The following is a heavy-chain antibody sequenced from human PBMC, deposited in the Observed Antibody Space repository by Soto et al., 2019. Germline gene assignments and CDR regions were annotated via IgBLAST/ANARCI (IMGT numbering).Heavy chain of an antibody. J-gene: IGHJ6*02. CDR3: ARASGYYYGMDV. V-gene: IGHV3-21*01. CDR1: GFTFSSYS. CDR2: ISSSSSYI. D-gene: IGHD3-3*01. Sequence: EVQLGESGGGLVKPGGSLRLSCAASGFTFSSYSMNWVRQAPGQGLECVSSISSSSSYIYYADSVKGRFTISRDNATNSLYRQMNSLRAEDTAGYYGARASGYYYGMDVWGQGTTVTVSS.